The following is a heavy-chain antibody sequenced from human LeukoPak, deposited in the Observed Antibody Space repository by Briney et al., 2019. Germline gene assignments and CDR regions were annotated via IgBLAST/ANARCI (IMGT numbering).Heavy chain of an antibody. Sequence: GGSLKLSCAASGFTFSGSAMHWVRQASGKGLEWVGRIRSKANSYATAYAASVKGRFTISRDDSKNTAYLQMNSLKTEDTAVYYCTRHTDYDILTGYNHWGQGTLVTVSS. CDR3: TRHTDYDILTGYNH. CDR2: IRSKANSYAT. J-gene: IGHJ5*02. D-gene: IGHD3-9*01. V-gene: IGHV3-73*01. CDR1: GFTFSGSA.